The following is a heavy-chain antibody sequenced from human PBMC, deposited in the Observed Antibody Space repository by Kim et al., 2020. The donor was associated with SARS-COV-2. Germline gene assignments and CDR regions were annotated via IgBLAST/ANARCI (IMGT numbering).Heavy chain of an antibody. Sequence: SETLSLTCTVSGGSISSYYWSWIRQPPGKGLEWIGYIYYSGSTNYNPSLKSRVTISVDTSKNQFSLKLSSVTAADTAVYYCASSVDTAMEIDYWGQGTLVTVSS. CDR2: IYYSGST. J-gene: IGHJ4*02. D-gene: IGHD5-18*01. CDR1: GGSISSYY. V-gene: IGHV4-59*01. CDR3: ASSVDTAMEIDY.